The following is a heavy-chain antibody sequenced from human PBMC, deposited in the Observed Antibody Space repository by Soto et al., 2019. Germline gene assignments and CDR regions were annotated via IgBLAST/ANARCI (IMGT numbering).Heavy chain of an antibody. D-gene: IGHD1-26*01. V-gene: IGHV3-30*18. J-gene: IGHJ6*02. CDR1: GFTFSSYG. CDR3: ANEGRGSYTTSEVHYYGMDV. CDR2: ISYDGSNK. Sequence: GGSLRLSCAASGFTFSSYGMHWVRQAPGRGLEWVAVISYDGSNKYYADSVKGRFTISRDNSKNTLYLQMNSLRAEDTAVYYCANEGRGSYTTSEVHYYGMDVWGQGTTVTVSS.